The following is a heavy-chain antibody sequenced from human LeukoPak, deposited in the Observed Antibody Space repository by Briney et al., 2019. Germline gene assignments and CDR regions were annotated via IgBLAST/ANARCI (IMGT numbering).Heavy chain of an antibody. V-gene: IGHV1-18*01. D-gene: IGHD6-13*01. CDR2: ISAYSGDT. CDR3: ARGGRTAGDAFDI. CDR1: GYTFTSYG. Sequence: ASVTVSFKASGYTFTSYGITCVRQAPGQGPEWMGWISAYSGDTAYAQKLQGRVTMTTDTSTSTVYLELRSLRSDDTAVYYCARGGRTAGDAFDIWGQGTMVTVSS. J-gene: IGHJ3*02.